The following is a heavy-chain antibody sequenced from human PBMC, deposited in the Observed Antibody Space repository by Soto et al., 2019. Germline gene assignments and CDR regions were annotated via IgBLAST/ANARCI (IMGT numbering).Heavy chain of an antibody. CDR2: INPSGGST. CDR1: GYTFTSYY. J-gene: IGHJ6*02. V-gene: IGHV1-46*01. CDR3: ARDRGFRDYDYVWGSYADEVHNYYGMDV. Sequence: ASVKVSCKASGYTFTSYYMHWVRQAPGQGLEWMGIINPSGGSTSYAQKFQGRVTMTRDTSTSTVYMELSSLRSEDTAVYYCARDRGFRDYDYVWGSYADEVHNYYGMDVWGQGTTVTVSS. D-gene: IGHD3-16*01.